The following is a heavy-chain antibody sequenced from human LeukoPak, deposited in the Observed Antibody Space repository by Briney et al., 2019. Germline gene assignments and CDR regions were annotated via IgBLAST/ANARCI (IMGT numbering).Heavy chain of an antibody. CDR2: IYSGGST. Sequence: PGGSMRLSCAAYGFTVSSNYMSWVRQAPGKGLEWVSVIYSGGSTYYADSVKGRFTISRDSSKNTLYLQMNSLRAEDTAVYYCARDPPRGDYWGQGTLVTVSS. D-gene: IGHD1-26*01. J-gene: IGHJ4*02. CDR1: GFTVSSNY. V-gene: IGHV3-66*01. CDR3: ARDPPRGDY.